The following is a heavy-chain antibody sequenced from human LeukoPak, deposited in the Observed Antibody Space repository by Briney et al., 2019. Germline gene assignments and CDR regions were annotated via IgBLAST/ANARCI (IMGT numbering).Heavy chain of an antibody. CDR3: AKPRENSSGVGRYFDY. J-gene: IGHJ4*02. Sequence: GGSLRLSCAVSAFTSSSYAMSCVRQAPGKGMEWVSAISGSGGRTYYTDSVKGRLTISRDNYKNTLYLQMNSLRAEDTAVYYCAKPRENSSGVGRYFDYWGQGTLVTVSS. V-gene: IGHV3-23*01. CDR2: ISGSGGRT. CDR1: AFTSSSYA. D-gene: IGHD6-19*01.